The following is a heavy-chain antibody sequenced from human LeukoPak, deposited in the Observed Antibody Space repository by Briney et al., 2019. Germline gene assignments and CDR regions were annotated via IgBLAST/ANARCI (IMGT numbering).Heavy chain of an antibody. V-gene: IGHV4-59*01. CDR3: ARDADTAMVSDWYFDL. D-gene: IGHD5-18*01. CDR2: IYYSGST. J-gene: IGHJ2*01. Sequence: SETLSLTCTVSGGSISSYYWSWIRQPPGKGLEWIGYIYYSGSTNYNPSLKSRVTISVDTSKNQFSLKLSSVTAADTAVYYCARDADTAMVSDWYFDLWGRGTLVTVSS. CDR1: GGSISSYY.